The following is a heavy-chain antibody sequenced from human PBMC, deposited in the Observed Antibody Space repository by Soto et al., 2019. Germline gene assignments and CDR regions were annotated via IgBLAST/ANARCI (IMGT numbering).Heavy chain of an antibody. CDR2: IYHTGTT. Sequence: SETLSLTCSVSGDSISSSTYYWGWIRHPPGKGLEWIGCIYHTGTTYYNPSLKSRVTISVDTSKNQFSLKLSSVTAADTAVYYCARPYFSSSSMFDYWGQGTLVTVSS. V-gene: IGHV4-39*01. D-gene: IGHD6-6*01. J-gene: IGHJ4*02. CDR1: GDSISSSTYY. CDR3: ARPYFSSSSMFDY.